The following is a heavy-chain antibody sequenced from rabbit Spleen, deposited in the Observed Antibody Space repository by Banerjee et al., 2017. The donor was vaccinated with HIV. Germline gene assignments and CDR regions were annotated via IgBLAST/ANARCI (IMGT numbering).Heavy chain of an antibody. CDR2: IYTANSKT. V-gene: IGHV1S40*01. D-gene: IGHD1-1*01. Sequence: QSLEESGGDLVKPGASLTLTCKASAFSFSRGYDMCWVRQAPGKGLEWIACIYTANSKTYYANWAKGRFTVSKTSSTTVTLQMTSLTGADTATYFCARDLTNVIGWNFGLWGQGTLVTVS. CDR3: ARDLTNVIGWNFGL. CDR1: AFSFSRGYD. J-gene: IGHJ4*01.